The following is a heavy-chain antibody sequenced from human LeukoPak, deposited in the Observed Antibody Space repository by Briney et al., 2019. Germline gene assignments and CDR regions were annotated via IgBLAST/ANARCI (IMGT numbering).Heavy chain of an antibody. J-gene: IGHJ4*02. D-gene: IGHD6-19*01. CDR3: ARDYRSSSGWTVDY. Sequence: GGSLRLSCAASGFTVSSNYMSWVRQAPGKGLEWVSYISTSSSTIYYADSVKGRFTISRDNAKNSLYLQMNSLRDEDTAVYYCARDYRSSSGWTVDYWGQGTLVTVSS. CDR1: GFTVSSNY. V-gene: IGHV3-48*02. CDR2: ISTSSSTI.